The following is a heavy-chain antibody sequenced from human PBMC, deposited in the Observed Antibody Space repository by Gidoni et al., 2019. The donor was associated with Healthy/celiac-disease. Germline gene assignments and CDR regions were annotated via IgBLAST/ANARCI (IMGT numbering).Heavy chain of an antibody. J-gene: IGHJ4*02. V-gene: IGHV3-73*01. Sequence: EVQLVESGGGLVQPGGSLKLSCAASGFHFSGCAMHWVRQASGKGLEWVGRIRSKANSYATAYAASVKGRFTISRDDSKNTAYLQMNSLKTEDTAVYYCTGEDYYDSSGYYYTPFDYWGQGTLVTVSS. CDR2: IRSKANSYAT. CDR1: GFHFSGCA. CDR3: TGEDYYDSSGYYYTPFDY. D-gene: IGHD3-22*01.